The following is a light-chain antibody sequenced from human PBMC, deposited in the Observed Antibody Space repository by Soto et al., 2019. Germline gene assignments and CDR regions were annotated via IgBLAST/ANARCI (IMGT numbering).Light chain of an antibody. Sequence: DIQMTQSPSSLSASVGDRVTITCQASQDISNYLNWYQQKPGKAPKLLIYDASNLETGVPSRFXGSGSGTDFTFTISSLQAEDIATYYCQQYDNLPMYTFGQGTKLEIK. J-gene: IGKJ2*01. CDR2: DAS. CDR1: QDISNY. V-gene: IGKV1-33*01. CDR3: QQYDNLPMYT.